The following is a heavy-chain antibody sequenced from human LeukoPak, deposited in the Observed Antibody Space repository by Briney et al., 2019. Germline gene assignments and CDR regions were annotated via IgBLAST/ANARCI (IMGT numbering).Heavy chain of an antibody. CDR3: ARGPLRSYYYYGMDV. J-gene: IGHJ6*01. Sequence: ASVTVSCKASGYTFTSYGISWVRQAPGQGLEWMGWISAYNGNTNYAQKLQGRVTMTTDTSTSTAYMELRSLRSDDTAVYYCARGPLRSYYYYGMDVWGEGTTVTVSS. D-gene: IGHD5-12*01. CDR2: ISAYNGNT. CDR1: GYTFTSYG. V-gene: IGHV1-18*01.